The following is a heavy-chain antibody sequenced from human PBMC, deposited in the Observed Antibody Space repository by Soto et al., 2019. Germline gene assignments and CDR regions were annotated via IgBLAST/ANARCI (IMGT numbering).Heavy chain of an antibody. V-gene: IGHV1-3*01. D-gene: IGHD6-13*01. CDR1: GYTFTTYT. CDR2: INPVNGNT. CDR3: ARGIATGQLDP. Sequence: ASVKVSCKASGYTFTTYTMNWVRQAPGQRLEWMGWINPVNGNTKSSQKFQDRVIITRDTSASTAYMELRSLRSEGTAVYYCARGIATGQLDPWGQGTLVTVSS. J-gene: IGHJ5*02.